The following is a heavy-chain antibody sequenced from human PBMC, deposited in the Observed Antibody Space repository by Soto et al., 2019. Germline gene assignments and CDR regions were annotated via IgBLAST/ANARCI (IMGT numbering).Heavy chain of an antibody. J-gene: IGHJ4*02. CDR1: GYTFTSYS. CDR2: INAGNANT. Sequence: QVQLVQSGAEVKKPGASVKVSCKASGYTFTSYSMHWVRQAPGQRLEWMGWINAGNANTKYSQKFQGRVTITRDTAARTAYMELSSLRSEDTAVYYCARGLNVYYFDYWGQGTLVTVSS. CDR3: ARGLNVYYFDY. V-gene: IGHV1-3*01. D-gene: IGHD3-16*01.